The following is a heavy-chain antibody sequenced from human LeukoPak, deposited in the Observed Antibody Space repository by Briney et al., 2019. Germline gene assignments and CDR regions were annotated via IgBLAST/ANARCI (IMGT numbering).Heavy chain of an antibody. J-gene: IGHJ6*03. CDR3: AILLRGVRGVIVWHSYYMDV. CDR2: INPNSGGT. CDR1: GYTFTGYY. Sequence: ASVTVSFTASGYTFTGYYMHWVRQAPGQGLEWMGWINPNSGGTNYAQKFQGRVTMTRDTSISTAYMELSRLRSDDTAVYYCAILLRGVRGVIVWHSYYMDVWGKGTTVTVSS. V-gene: IGHV1-2*02. D-gene: IGHD3-10*01.